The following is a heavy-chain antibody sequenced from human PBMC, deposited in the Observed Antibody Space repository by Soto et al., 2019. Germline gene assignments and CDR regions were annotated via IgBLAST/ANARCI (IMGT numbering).Heavy chain of an antibody. J-gene: IGHJ4*02. V-gene: IGHV3-7*03. CDR2: IKEDGSEK. D-gene: IGHD1-26*01. CDR3: GSYRTLGC. CDR1: GFTLSNFW. Sequence: EVQLVESGGGLVQPGGSLRLSCAASGFTLSNFWMSWVRQAPGKGLEWVASIKEDGSEKTYVDSVKGRFTISRDNAQKSLYLPMNRLRVDDAAGYYCGSYRTLGCWGQGTPVIVSS.